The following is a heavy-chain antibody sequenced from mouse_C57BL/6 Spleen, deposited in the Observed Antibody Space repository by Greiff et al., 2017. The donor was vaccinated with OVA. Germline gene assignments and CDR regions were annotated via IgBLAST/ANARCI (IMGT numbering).Heavy chain of an antibody. V-gene: IGHV1-4*01. CDR1: GYTFTSYT. D-gene: IGHD6-1*01. CDR2: INPSSGYT. J-gene: IGHJ4*01. Sequence: VQLQQSGAELARPGASVKMSCKASGYTFTSYTMHWVKQRPGQGLEWIGDINPSSGYTKYNQKFKDKDTLTADKSSSTAYMQLSSLTSEDSAVYYCARSKASYAMDYWGQGTSVTVSS. CDR3: ARSKASYAMDY.